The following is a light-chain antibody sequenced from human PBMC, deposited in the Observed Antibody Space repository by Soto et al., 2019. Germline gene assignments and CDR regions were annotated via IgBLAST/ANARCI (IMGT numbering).Light chain of an antibody. CDR1: SSDVGGYHS. J-gene: IGLJ2*01. V-gene: IGLV2-14*01. CDR3: SSYTTSSTRV. CDR2: EVS. Sequence: QSALTQPASVSGSPGQSITISCTGTSSDVGGYHSVSWYQQHPGIAPKLMIYEVSNRPSGVSNRFSGSKSGNTASLTISGLQAEDEAAYYCSSYTTSSTRVFGGGTKVTVL.